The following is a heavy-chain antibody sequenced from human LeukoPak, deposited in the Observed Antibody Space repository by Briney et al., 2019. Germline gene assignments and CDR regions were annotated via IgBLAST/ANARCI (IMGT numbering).Heavy chain of an antibody. CDR1: GYTFTSNG. CDR3: ATMTTFDP. J-gene: IGHJ5*02. V-gene: IGHV1-18*01. CDR2: FSAYDGNT. D-gene: IGHD3-22*01. Sequence: GASVKVSCKASGYTFTSNGITWVRQAPGQGLEWMGWFSAYDGNTNSAQKLQGRLTMTTDTSTSTAYMELNNLRSEDTAVYYCATMTTFDPWGQGTLVTVSP.